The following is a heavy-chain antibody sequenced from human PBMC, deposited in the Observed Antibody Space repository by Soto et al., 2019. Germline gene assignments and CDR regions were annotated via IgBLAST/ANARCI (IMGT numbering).Heavy chain of an antibody. V-gene: IGHV5-51*01. Sequence: PXESLKISCKGFGYSFTSYWIGWVRQMPGKGLEWMGIIYPGDSDTRYSPSFQGQVTTSADKSISTAYLQWSSLKASDTAMYYCARRMEWFGELLNAFDIWGQGTMVTVSS. CDR1: GYSFTSYW. J-gene: IGHJ3*02. D-gene: IGHD3-10*01. CDR2: IYPGDSDT. CDR3: ARRMEWFGELLNAFDI.